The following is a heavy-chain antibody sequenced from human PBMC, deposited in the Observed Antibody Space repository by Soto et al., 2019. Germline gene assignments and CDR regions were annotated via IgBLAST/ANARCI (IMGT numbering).Heavy chain of an antibody. CDR1: GGSISSYY. J-gene: IGHJ4*02. Sequence: PSETLSLTCTVSGGSISSYYWSWIRQPPGKGLGWIGYIYHSGSTNYNPSLKSRVTISVDTSKNQFSLKLSSVTAADTAVYYCARGEYCSGGSCHSSNWGQGTLVTVSS. V-gene: IGHV4-59*01. CDR3: ARGEYCSGGSCHSSN. D-gene: IGHD2-15*01. CDR2: IYHSGST.